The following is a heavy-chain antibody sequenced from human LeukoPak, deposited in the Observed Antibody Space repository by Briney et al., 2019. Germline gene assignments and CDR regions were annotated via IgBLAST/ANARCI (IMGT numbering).Heavy chain of an antibody. D-gene: IGHD5-12*01. CDR2: INPNSGGT. Sequence: ASVKVSCKASGYTFTGYYMHWVRQAPGQGLEWMGWINPNSGGTNYAQKFQGWVTMTRDTSISTAYMELSRLRSDDTAVYYCASSRSGYDSDYAFDIWGPGTMVTVSS. J-gene: IGHJ3*02. V-gene: IGHV1-2*04. CDR3: ASSRSGYDSDYAFDI. CDR1: GYTFTGYY.